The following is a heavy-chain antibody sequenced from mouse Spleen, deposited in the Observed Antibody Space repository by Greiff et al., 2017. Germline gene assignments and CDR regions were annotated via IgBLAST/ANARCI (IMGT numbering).Heavy chain of an antibody. Sequence: EVMLVESGGGLVKPGGSLKLSCAASGFTFSDYGMHWVRQAPEKGLEWVAYISSGSSTIYYADTVKGRFTISRDNAKNTLFLQMTSLRSEETAMYYCARRDYSNPGYFDVWGTGTTVTVSS. J-gene: IGHJ1*03. CDR2: ISSGSSTI. CDR3: ARRDYSNPGYFDV. V-gene: IGHV5-17*01. CDR1: GFTFSDYG. D-gene: IGHD2-5*01.